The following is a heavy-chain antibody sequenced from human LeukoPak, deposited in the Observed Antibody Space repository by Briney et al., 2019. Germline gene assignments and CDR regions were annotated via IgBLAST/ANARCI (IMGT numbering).Heavy chain of an antibody. V-gene: IGHV3-23*01. Sequence: GGSLRLSCAASGLTFSNYAMSWVRQAPGKGLEWVSGISGSGGSTYYADSVKGRFTISRDNAKNTLYLQMNTLRVEDTAVYYCARDLMDYDVSTGLHHYYMDVWGQGTTVTVSS. D-gene: IGHD3-9*01. CDR2: ISGSGGST. CDR3: ARDLMDYDVSTGLHHYYMDV. CDR1: GLTFSNYA. J-gene: IGHJ6*02.